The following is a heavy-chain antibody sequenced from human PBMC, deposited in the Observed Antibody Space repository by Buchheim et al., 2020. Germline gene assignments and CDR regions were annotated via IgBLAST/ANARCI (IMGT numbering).Heavy chain of an antibody. V-gene: IGHV3-21*04. J-gene: IGHJ4*02. CDR2: ISSSSSYI. Sequence: EVQLVESGGGLVKPGGSLRLSCAASGFTFSSYSMNWVRQAPGKGLEWVSSISSSSSYIYYADSVKGRFTISRDNSKNTLYLQMTSLRAEDTALYYCAKRSYSGYDSELDYWGQGTL. CDR1: GFTFSSYS. CDR3: AKRSYSGYDSELDY. D-gene: IGHD5-12*01.